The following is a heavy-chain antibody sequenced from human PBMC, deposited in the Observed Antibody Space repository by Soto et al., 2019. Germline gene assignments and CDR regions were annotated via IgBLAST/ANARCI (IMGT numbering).Heavy chain of an antibody. V-gene: IGHV4-34*01. J-gene: IGHJ4*02. D-gene: IGHD2-8*01. CDR1: GGSFSGYY. CDR2: INHSGST. Sequence: SETLSLTCAVYGGSFSGYYWSWIRQPPGKGLEWIGEINHSGSTNYNPSLKSRDAISVDTSKNQFSLKLSSVTAADTAVYYCARSNIVPRLPMYPFDYWGQGTLVTVSS. CDR3: ARSNIVPRLPMYPFDY.